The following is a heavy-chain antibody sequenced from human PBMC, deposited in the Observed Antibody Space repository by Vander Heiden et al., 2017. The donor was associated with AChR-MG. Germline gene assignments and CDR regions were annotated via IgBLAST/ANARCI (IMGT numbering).Heavy chain of an antibody. J-gene: IGHJ5*02. Sequence: EAQLVESGGGLVQPGGSLRLSCAASGFTFSRHWMRWVRQDPGKGLMWVSRINGDGSRTNYADAVKGRFTISRDNAKNTLYLQMISLRDEDTGVYYCTREISSYNWFDPWGQGTHVTVSS. CDR3: TREISSYNWFDP. V-gene: IGHV3-74*01. CDR2: INGDGSRT. D-gene: IGHD6-6*01. CDR1: GFTFSRHW.